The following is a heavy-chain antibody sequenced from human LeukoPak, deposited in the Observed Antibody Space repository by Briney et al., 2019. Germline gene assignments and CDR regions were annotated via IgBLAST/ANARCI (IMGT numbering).Heavy chain of an antibody. V-gene: IGHV4-4*07. CDR1: GGSISNFY. J-gene: IGHJ4*02. Sequence: SETLSLTCGVSGGSISNFYWSWIRQPAGKGLEWIGRIYTSGTTNYNPSLKSRVTMSVDTSKNQISLRLSSVTAADTAVYYCARGGTIFGVLTHWGQGTLATVSS. CDR3: ARGGTIFGVLTH. D-gene: IGHD3-3*01. CDR2: IYTSGTT.